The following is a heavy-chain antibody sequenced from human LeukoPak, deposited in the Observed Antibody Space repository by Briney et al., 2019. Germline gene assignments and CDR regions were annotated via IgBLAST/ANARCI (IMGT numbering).Heavy chain of an antibody. J-gene: IGHJ6*03. V-gene: IGHV4-31*03. CDR1: GGSISSGGYF. D-gene: IGHD3-22*01. CDR2: IYYAGST. Sequence: SETLSLTCTVSGGSISSGGYFWSWIRQHPGKGLEWIAHIYYAGSTHDNPSLRGRVAISLDTSANQFSLRLSSVTAADTAVYFCARATHYSASTGGPYMDVWGQGTTVTVSS. CDR3: ARATHYSASTGGPYMDV.